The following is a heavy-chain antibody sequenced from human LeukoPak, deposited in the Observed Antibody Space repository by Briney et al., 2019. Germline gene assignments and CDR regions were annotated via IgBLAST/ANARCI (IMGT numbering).Heavy chain of an antibody. D-gene: IGHD6-13*01. CDR2: IYNSGST. J-gene: IGHJ4*02. CDR1: GGSISSYC. Sequence: SETLSLTCTVSGGSISSYCWSWIRQPAGKGLEWIGHIYNSGSTNYNPSLKGRFTMSVATSKNQFSLHLSSVTAADTAVYYCARSAFLVTAPGLYYFDYWGQGTLVAVSS. V-gene: IGHV4-4*07. CDR3: ARSAFLVTAPGLYYFDY.